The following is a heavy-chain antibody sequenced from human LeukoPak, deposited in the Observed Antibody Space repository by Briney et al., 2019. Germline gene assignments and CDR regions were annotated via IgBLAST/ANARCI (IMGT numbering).Heavy chain of an antibody. CDR3: AREVLLWFGDPSCWFDP. CDR1: GGSISSGSYY. D-gene: IGHD3-10*01. CDR2: IYTSGST. V-gene: IGHV4-61*02. J-gene: IGHJ5*02. Sequence: SETLSLTCTVSGGSISSGSYYWSWIRQPAGKGLEWIGRIYTSGSTNYNPSLKSRVTISVDTSKNQFSLKLSSVTAADTAVYYCAREVLLWFGDPSCWFDPWGQGTLVTVSS.